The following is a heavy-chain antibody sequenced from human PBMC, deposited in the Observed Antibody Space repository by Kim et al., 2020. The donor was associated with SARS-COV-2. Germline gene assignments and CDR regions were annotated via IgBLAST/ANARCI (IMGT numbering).Heavy chain of an antibody. CDR3: ARGHLLDYGDYTY. V-gene: IGHV1-8*01. Sequence: YTQKFQGRVTMTRNTSISTAYMGLSSLRSEDTAVYYCARGHLLDYGDYTYWGQGTLVTVSS. D-gene: IGHD4-17*01. J-gene: IGHJ4*02.